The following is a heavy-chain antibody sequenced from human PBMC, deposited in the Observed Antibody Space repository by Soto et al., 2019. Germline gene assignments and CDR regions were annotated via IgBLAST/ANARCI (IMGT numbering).Heavy chain of an antibody. CDR1: GDIFSSYP. Sequence: QVQLVQSGAEVKKPGSSVKVSCKASGDIFSSYPFSWVRQAPGQGLEWMVGIVTLLGTAEYAQKFQDRVTITTDDSTTNVYMELSTLRSNDTAVYYCTGDMGSLHWYFGVWGRGTLVSVSS. J-gene: IGHJ2*01. CDR2: IVTLLGTA. D-gene: IGHD1-26*01. CDR3: TGDMGSLHWYFGV. V-gene: IGHV1-69*16.